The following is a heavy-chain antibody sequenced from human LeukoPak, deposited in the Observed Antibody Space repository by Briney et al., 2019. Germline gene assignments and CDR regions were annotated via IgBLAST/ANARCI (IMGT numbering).Heavy chain of an antibody. CDR1: GYTFTSYY. CDR3: ARDSYIGSYYYYMDV. J-gene: IGHJ6*03. CDR2: INPNSGGT. Sequence: ASVKVSCKASGYTFTSYYMHWVRQAPGQGLEWMGWINPNSGGTNYAQKFQGRVTMTRDTSISTAYMELSRLRSDDTAVYYCARDSYIGSYYYYMDVWGKGTTVTVSS. V-gene: IGHV1-2*02. D-gene: IGHD3-10*01.